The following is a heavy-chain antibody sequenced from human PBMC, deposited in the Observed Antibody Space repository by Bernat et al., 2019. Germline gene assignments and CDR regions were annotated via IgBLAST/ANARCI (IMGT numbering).Heavy chain of an antibody. Sequence: QVQLVESGGGVVQPGRSLRLSCEASKFTFSSYGMHWVRQAPGKGLEWVAVTWHDGSNENYADSVKGRFTISRDNSKNTLYLQMNSLRAEDTAVYYCARVSLYGAPASAMDVWGQGTMVTVSS. D-gene: IGHD4-17*01. CDR1: KFTFSSYG. V-gene: IGHV3-33*01. J-gene: IGHJ3*01. CDR2: TWHDGSNE. CDR3: ARVSLYGAPASAMDV.